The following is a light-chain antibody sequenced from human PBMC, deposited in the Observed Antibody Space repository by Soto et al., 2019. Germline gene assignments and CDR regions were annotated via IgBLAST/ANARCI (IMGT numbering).Light chain of an antibody. CDR2: EVI. Sequence: QSALTQPASVSGSPGQSITISCTGTSSDIGGYNYVSWYQQHPGKAPKLMVYEVINRPSGVSHRFSGARSGNTASLTISGLQAEDEAVYYCASYSTTSTPYVFGTATKVAVL. CDR3: ASYSTTSTPYV. V-gene: IGLV2-14*01. J-gene: IGLJ1*01. CDR1: SSDIGGYNY.